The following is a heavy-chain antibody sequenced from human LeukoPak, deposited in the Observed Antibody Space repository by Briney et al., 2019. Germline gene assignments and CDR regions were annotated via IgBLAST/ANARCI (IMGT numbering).Heavy chain of an antibody. CDR2: ISGSGGST. Sequence: VGCLRLSCAASRFTFSSDAMSWGRQAPRKGREWGSAISGSGGSTYYADSVKGRFTISRDNSKNTLYLQMNSLRAEDTAVYYCAKVHPMVRGVAFDYWGQGTLVTVSS. V-gene: IGHV3-23*01. CDR3: AKVHPMVRGVAFDY. D-gene: IGHD3-10*01. J-gene: IGHJ4*02. CDR1: RFTFSSDA.